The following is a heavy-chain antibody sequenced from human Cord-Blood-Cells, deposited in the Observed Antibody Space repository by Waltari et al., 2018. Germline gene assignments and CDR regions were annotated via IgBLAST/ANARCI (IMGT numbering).Heavy chain of an antibody. CDR2: INPNSGGT. CDR1: GYTFTGYY. V-gene: IGHV1-2*04. J-gene: IGHJ6*02. D-gene: IGHD4-4*01. CDR3: ARGEQPYSNYEGDYYYYYGMDV. Sequence: QVQLVQSGAEVKKPGASVKVSCKASGYTFTGYYMHWVRQAPGQGLEWMGWINPNSGGTNYAQKFQGWVTMTRDTSISTAYMELSRLRSDDTAVYYCARGEQPYSNYEGDYYYYYGMDVWGQGTTVTVSS.